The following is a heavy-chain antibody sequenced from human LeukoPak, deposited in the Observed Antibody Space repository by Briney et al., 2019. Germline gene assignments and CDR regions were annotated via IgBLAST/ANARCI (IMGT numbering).Heavy chain of an antibody. J-gene: IGHJ6*02. CDR3: ARGSYCSSTSCYIPYYYYGMDV. D-gene: IGHD2-2*01. V-gene: IGHV4-31*03. CDR2: ICYSGST. Sequence: SETLSLTCTVSGGSISSGGYYWSWIRQHPGKGLEWIGYICYSGSTYYNPSLKSRVTISVDTSKNQFSLKLSSVTAADTAVYYCARGSYCSSTSCYIPYYYYGMDVWGQGTTVTVSS. CDR1: GGSISSGGYY.